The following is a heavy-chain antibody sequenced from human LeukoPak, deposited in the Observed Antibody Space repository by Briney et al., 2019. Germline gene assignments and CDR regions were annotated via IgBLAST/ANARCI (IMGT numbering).Heavy chain of an antibody. J-gene: IGHJ5*02. CDR2: INPSGGST. V-gene: IGHV1-46*01. CDR3: ARDGCSSNICQAGGNWFDP. CDR1: GGTFISYA. Sequence: GASVTVSCTASGGTFISYAISWVRQAPGQGLEWMGIINPSGGSTSYAQKFQGRVTMTRDTSTRTVYMELSSLRSEDTAVYYCARDGCSSNICQAGGNWFDPWGQGTLVTVSS. D-gene: IGHD2-2*01.